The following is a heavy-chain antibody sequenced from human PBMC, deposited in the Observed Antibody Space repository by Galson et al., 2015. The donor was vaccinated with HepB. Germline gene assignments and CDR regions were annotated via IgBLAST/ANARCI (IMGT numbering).Heavy chain of an antibody. D-gene: IGHD3-10*01. CDR1: GFTVSSSY. CDR2: IYSGGST. CDR3: ARDDGGDNWFDP. Sequence: SLRLSCAASGFTVSSSYMSWVRQAPGKGLEWVSVIYSGGSTYYADSVKGRFTISRDNSKNTLYLQMNSLRAEDTAVYYCARDDGGDNWFDPWAREPWSPSPQ. V-gene: IGHV3-66*01. J-gene: IGHJ5*02.